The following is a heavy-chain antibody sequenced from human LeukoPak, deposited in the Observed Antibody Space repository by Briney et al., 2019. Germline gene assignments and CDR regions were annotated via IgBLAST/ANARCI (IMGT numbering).Heavy chain of an antibody. D-gene: IGHD5-12*01. CDR1: GGSFSGYY. CDR3: ARRSNSGYDF. Sequence: SETPSLTCAVYGGSFSGYYWSWIRQPPGKGLEWIGEINHSGSTNYNPSLKSRVTISVDTSKNQFSLKLSSVTAADTAVYYCARRSNSGYDFWGQGTLVTVSS. CDR2: INHSGST. V-gene: IGHV4-34*01. J-gene: IGHJ4*02.